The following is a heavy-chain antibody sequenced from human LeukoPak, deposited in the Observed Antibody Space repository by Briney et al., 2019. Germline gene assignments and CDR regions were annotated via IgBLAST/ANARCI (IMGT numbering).Heavy chain of an antibody. V-gene: IGHV4-61*01. D-gene: IGHD5-18*01. CDR2: FYYSGGT. CDR1: GGSVSSGSYF. Sequence: SSETLSLTCTVSGGSVSSGSYFWSWIRQPPGKGLEWIGYFYYSGGTNYNPSLKSRVTISVDTSKNQFSLKLSSVTAADTAVYHCARISYGYSNAYWGQGTLVTVSS. J-gene: IGHJ4*02. CDR3: ARISYGYSNAY.